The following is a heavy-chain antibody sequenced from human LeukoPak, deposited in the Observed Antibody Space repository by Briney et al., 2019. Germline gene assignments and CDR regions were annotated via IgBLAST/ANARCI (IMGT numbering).Heavy chain of an antibody. CDR1: GFTFSSYG. CDR2: IRYDGSNK. V-gene: IGHV3-30*02. J-gene: IGHJ3*02. Sequence: GGSLRLSCAASGFTFSSYGMHWVRQTPGKGLEWVAFIRYDGSNKYYADSVKGRFTISRDNSKNTLYLQMNSLRAEDTAVYYCAKDHGVSITMVRGVTGDAFDIWGQGTMVTVSS. CDR3: AKDHGVSITMVRGVTGDAFDI. D-gene: IGHD3-10*01.